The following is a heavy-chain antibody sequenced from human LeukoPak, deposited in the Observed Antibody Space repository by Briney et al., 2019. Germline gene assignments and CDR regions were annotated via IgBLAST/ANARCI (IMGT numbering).Heavy chain of an antibody. J-gene: IGHJ4*02. D-gene: IGHD4-23*01. Sequence: PGGSLRLSCAASGFTFSSYWMSWVRQAPGKGLEWVANIKQDGSEKYYVDSVKGRFTISRDNAKNSLYLQMNSLRAEDTAVYYCARTGTTVVTVAHYWGQGTPVTVSS. CDR2: IKQDGSEK. CDR1: GFTFSSYW. V-gene: IGHV3-7*03. CDR3: ARTGTTVVTVAHY.